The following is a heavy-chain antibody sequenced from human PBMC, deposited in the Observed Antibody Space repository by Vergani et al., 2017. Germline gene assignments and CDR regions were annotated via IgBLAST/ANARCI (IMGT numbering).Heavy chain of an antibody. D-gene: IGHD3-10*01. V-gene: IGHV3-23*01. Sequence: EVQLLQSEGAVVQPGGSLRLSCVASGFTFSSHATSWVRQGHGQGLEWVSSIKNTGDSTHYADSVKGRFTISRDNSKNTLYLQMNSLRVEDTAVYYCAKSGFTHLDYWGQGTLVTVSS. CDR3: AKSGFTHLDY. CDR2: IKNTGDST. J-gene: IGHJ4*02. CDR1: GFTFSSHA.